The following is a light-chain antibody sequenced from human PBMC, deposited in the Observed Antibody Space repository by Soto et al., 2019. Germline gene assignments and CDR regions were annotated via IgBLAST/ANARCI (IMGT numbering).Light chain of an antibody. J-gene: IGLJ2*01. CDR2: GNN. CDR3: QSYDSSLSGYVE. CDR1: SSNIGAGYD. Sequence: QSVLTQPPSVSGAPGQRVTISCTGSSSNIGAGYDVHWYQQLPGTAPKLLIYGNNNRPSGVPDRFSGSKSGTSASLAITGLQAEDEADYYCQSYDSSLSGYVEFGGGTKLTVL. V-gene: IGLV1-40*01.